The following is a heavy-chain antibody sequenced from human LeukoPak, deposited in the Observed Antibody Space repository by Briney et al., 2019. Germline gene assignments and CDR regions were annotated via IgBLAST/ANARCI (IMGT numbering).Heavy chain of an antibody. Sequence: NTSETLSLTCTVSGGSISSYYWSWIRQPAGKGLEWIGRIYTSGSTNYNPSLKSRVTMSVDTSKNQFSLKLSSVTAADTAVYYCARDRLHANPRYYYYYGMDVWGQGTTVTVSS. CDR3: ARDRLHANPRYYYYYGMDV. CDR2: IYTSGST. V-gene: IGHV4-4*07. J-gene: IGHJ6*02. D-gene: IGHD4-11*01. CDR1: GGSISSYY.